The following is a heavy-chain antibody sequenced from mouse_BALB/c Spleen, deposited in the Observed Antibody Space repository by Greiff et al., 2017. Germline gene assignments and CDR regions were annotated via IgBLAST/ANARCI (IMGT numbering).Heavy chain of an antibody. D-gene: IGHD2-3*01. Sequence: VQGVESGAELAKPGASVKMSCKASGYTFTSYWMHWVKQRPGQGLEWIGYINPSTGYTEYNQKFKDKATLTADKSSSTAYMQLSSLTSEDSAVYYCARWDGYYVAYWGQGTTLTVSS. V-gene: IGHV1-7*01. J-gene: IGHJ2*01. CDR2: INPSTGYT. CDR3: ARWDGYYVAY. CDR1: GYTFTSYW.